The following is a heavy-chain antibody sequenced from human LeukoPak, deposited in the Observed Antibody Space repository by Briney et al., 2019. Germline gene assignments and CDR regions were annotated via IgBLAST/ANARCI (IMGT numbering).Heavy chain of an antibody. CDR1: GGSISSGGYY. CDR3: AKYSYGPPRGWFDP. D-gene: IGHD5-18*01. J-gene: IGHJ5*02. V-gene: IGHV4-61*08. CDR2: IYYSGST. Sequence: PSQTLSLTCTVSGGSISSGGYYWSWIRQPPGKGLEWIGYIYYSGSTNYNPSLKSRVTISVDTSKNQFSLKLSSVTAAGTAVYYCAKYSYGPPRGWFDPWGQGTLVTVSS.